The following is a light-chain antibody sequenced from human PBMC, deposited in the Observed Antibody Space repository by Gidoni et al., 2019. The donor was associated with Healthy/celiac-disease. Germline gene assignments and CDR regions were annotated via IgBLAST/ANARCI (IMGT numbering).Light chain of an antibody. V-gene: IGKV4-1*01. CDR1: QSVLYSSNNKNY. J-gene: IGKJ1*01. CDR3: QQYYSTPMT. CDR2: WAS. Sequence: IVMTQSPDSLAVSLCERATINCKSSQSVLYSSNNKNYLAWYQQKPGQPPKLLIYWASTREYGVPDRFSGSGSGTDFTLTISSLQAEDVAVYYCQQYYSTPMTFXQXTKVEIK.